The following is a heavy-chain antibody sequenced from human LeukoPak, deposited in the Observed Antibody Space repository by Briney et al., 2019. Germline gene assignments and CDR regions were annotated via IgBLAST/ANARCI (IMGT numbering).Heavy chain of an antibody. CDR2: INIDGSST. J-gene: IGHJ4*02. CDR1: GFTFSSYW. CDR3: VRRCGSTCFDY. V-gene: IGHV3-74*01. Sequence: PGGSLRLSCAASGFTFSSYWMHWVRQGPGKGLVWASRINIDGSSTTYADSVKGRFTTSRDNSKNTLYVQMNGLRAEDTAVYYCVRRCGSTCFDYWGQGTLVTVSS. D-gene: IGHD6-13*01.